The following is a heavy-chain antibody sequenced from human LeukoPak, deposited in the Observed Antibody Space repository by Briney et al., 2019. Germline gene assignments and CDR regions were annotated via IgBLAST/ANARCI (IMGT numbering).Heavy chain of an antibody. Sequence: SETLSLTCTVSGGSISSSSYYWGWIRQPPGKGLEWIGSIYYSGSTYYNPSLKSRVTISVDTPKNQFSLKLSSVTAADTAVYYCARERSWGSLYYWGQGILVTVSS. CDR3: ARERSWGSLYY. D-gene: IGHD2-15*01. CDR1: GGSISSSSYY. CDR2: IYYSGST. V-gene: IGHV4-39*01. J-gene: IGHJ4*02.